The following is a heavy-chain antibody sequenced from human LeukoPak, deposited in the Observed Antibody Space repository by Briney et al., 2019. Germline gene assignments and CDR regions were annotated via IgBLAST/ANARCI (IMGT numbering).Heavy chain of an antibody. CDR3: ARVFEYSMSGYYFDY. V-gene: IGHV3-20*04. D-gene: IGHD6-6*01. Sequence: GGSLRLSCAASGFMFDDYDMTWVRQAPGKGLEWVSGINWNAGSTAYADSVKGRFTISRDNAKNSLYLQMSSLRAEDTALYYCARVFEYSMSGYYFDYWGQGALVTVSS. CDR1: GFMFDDYD. J-gene: IGHJ4*02. CDR2: INWNAGST.